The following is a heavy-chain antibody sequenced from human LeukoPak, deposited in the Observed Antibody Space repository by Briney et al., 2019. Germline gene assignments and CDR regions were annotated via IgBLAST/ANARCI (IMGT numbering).Heavy chain of an antibody. CDR1: GYTFTSYG. CDR3: ARDLPGPWSYYFDY. D-gene: IGHD2-8*02. CDR2: ISAYNGNT. J-gene: IGHJ4*02. Sequence: ASVKVSCKASGYTFTSYGISWVRQAPGQGLEWMGWISAYNGNTNYAQKLQGRVTMTTDTSTSTAYMELRCLRSDDTAVYYCARDLPGPWSYYFDYWGQGTLVTVCS. V-gene: IGHV1-18*04.